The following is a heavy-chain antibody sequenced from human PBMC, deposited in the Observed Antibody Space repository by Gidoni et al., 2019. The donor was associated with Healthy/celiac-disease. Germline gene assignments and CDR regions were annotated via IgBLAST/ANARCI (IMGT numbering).Heavy chain of an antibody. D-gene: IGHD4-17*01. Sequence: EVQLVESGGGLVQPGGSLRLSCAASGFTFSSYEMNWVRQAPGKGLEWVSYISSRGSTIYYADSVKGRFTISRDNAKNSLYLQMNSLRAEDTAVYYCARVIGDYGVGWWFDPWGQGTLVTVSS. CDR1: GFTFSSYE. CDR3: ARVIGDYGVGWWFDP. V-gene: IGHV3-48*03. J-gene: IGHJ5*02. CDR2: ISSRGSTI.